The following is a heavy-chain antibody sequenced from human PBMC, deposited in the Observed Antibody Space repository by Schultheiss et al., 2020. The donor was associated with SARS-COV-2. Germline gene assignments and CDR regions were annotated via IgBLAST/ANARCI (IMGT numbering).Heavy chain of an antibody. Sequence: LSLTCAVHGGSFSGYYWSWIRQPPGKGLEWVSYISSSSSTIYYADSVKGRFTISRDNSKNTLYLQMNSLRAEDTAVYYCARGVRGAARNYYYYGMDVWGQGTTVTVSS. J-gene: IGHJ6*02. CDR1: GGSFSGYY. D-gene: IGHD6-6*01. CDR3: ARGVRGAARNYYYYGMDV. CDR2: ISSSSSTI. V-gene: IGHV3-11*04.